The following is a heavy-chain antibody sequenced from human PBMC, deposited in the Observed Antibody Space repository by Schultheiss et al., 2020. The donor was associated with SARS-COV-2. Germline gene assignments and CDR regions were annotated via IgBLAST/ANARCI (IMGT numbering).Heavy chain of an antibody. CDR2: IYYSGST. V-gene: IGHV4-59*01. J-gene: IGHJ4*02. D-gene: IGHD5-24*01. CDR1: GGSISSYY. Sequence: GSLRLSCTVSGGSISSYYWSWIRQPPGKGLEWIGYIYYSGSTNYNPSLKSRVTISVDTSKNQFSLKLSSVTAADTAVYYCASRRDGYNYWGQGTLVTVSS. CDR3: ASRRDGYNY.